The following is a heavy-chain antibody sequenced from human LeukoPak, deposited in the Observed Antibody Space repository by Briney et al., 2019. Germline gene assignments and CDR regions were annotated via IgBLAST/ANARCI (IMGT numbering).Heavy chain of an antibody. CDR3: AKRSGAPSGTVDY. J-gene: IGHJ4*02. V-gene: IGHV3-23*01. CDR1: VFTFSRDA. D-gene: IGHD3-3*01. CDR2: ISGSSDST. Sequence: GGSLRLSCVASVFTFSRDAMSWVRQAPGKGLEWVSAISGSSDSTYYADSVKGRFTISRDDSKNTLYLQMNSLRAEDTAVYYCAKRSGAPSGTVDYWGQGTLVTVSS.